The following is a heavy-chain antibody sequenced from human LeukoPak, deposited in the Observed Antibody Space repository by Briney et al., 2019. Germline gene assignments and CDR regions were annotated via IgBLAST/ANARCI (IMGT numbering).Heavy chain of an antibody. V-gene: IGHV3-30-3*01. CDR2: ISYDGSNK. CDR3: AKEDSSGWYSDY. CDR1: GFTFSSYA. D-gene: IGHD6-19*01. J-gene: IGHJ4*02. Sequence: QPGGSLRLSCAASGFTFSSYAMHWVRQAPGKGLEWVAVISYDGSNKYYADSVKGRFTISRDNSKNTLYLQMNSLRAEDTAVYYCAKEDSSGWYSDYWGQGTLVTVSS.